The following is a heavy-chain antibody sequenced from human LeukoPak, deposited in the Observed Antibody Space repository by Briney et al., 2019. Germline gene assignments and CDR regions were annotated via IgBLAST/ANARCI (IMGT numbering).Heavy chain of an antibody. Sequence: ASVKVSCKASGYTFTSYAMNWVRQAPGQGLEWMAWINTNTGNPTYAQGFTGRFVFSLDTSVSTAYLQISSLKAEDTAVYYCARSLAAGTYYYYYYMDVWGKGTTVTVSS. CDR2: INTNTGNP. CDR3: ARSLAAGTYYYYYYMDV. J-gene: IGHJ6*03. D-gene: IGHD6-13*01. V-gene: IGHV7-4-1*02. CDR1: GYTFTSYA.